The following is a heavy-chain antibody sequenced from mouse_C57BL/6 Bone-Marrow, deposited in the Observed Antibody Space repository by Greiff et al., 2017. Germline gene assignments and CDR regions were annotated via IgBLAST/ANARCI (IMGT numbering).Heavy chain of an antibody. CDR3: AREGWLLRVDYAMDY. CDR1: GYSITSGYY. J-gene: IGHJ4*01. Sequence: EVKLQESGPGLVKPSQSLSLTCSVTGYSITSGYYWNWIRQFPGNKLEWMGYISYDGSNNYNPSLKNRISITRDTSKNQFFLKLNSVTTEDTATYYCAREGWLLRVDYAMDYWGQGTSVTVSS. CDR2: ISYDGSN. D-gene: IGHD2-3*01. V-gene: IGHV3-6*01.